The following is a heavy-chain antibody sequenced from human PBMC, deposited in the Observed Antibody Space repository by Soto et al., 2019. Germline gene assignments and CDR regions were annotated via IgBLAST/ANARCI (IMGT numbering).Heavy chain of an antibody. CDR3: AKGQLALAY. V-gene: IGHV3-30*18. CDR1: GFTFSSYG. D-gene: IGHD6-6*01. CDR2: ISYDGSNK. Sequence: QVQLVESGGGVVQPGRSLRLSCAASGFTFSSYGMHWVRQAPGKGLEWVAVISYDGSNKYYADSVKGRFTISRDNSKNTLYLQMNSLRAEDTAVYYCAKGQLALAYWGQGTLVTVSS. J-gene: IGHJ4*02.